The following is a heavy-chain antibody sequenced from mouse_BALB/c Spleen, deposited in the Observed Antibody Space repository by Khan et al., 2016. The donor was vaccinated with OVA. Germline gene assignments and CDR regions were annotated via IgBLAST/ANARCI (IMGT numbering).Heavy chain of an antibody. CDR1: GFSLTTYG. D-gene: IGHD2-4*01. Sequence: QVRLQQSGPGLVQPSQSLSITCTVSGFSLTTYGVHWVRQSPGKGLEWLGVIWSGGSTDYNAPFISRLSISQDSSKSQVFFKMNSLQVNDTAIYYCARNYDYDEGLAYWGQGTLVTVSA. V-gene: IGHV2-2*02. CDR3: ARNYDYDEGLAY. J-gene: IGHJ3*01. CDR2: IWSGGST.